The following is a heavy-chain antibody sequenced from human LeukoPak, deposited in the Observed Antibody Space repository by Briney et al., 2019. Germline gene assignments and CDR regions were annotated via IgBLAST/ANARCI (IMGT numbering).Heavy chain of an antibody. D-gene: IGHD3-10*01. Sequence: GGSLRLSCAASGFTFSSYAMSWVRQAPGKGLEWVSVIFSDGSTYYADSVKGRFTISRDNSKNTLYLQMNSLRAEDTAVYYCAKRRGRGVIITDLGAFDIWGQGTMVTVSS. CDR1: GFTFSSYA. CDR2: IFSDGST. J-gene: IGHJ3*02. CDR3: AKRRGRGVIITDLGAFDI. V-gene: IGHV3-23*03.